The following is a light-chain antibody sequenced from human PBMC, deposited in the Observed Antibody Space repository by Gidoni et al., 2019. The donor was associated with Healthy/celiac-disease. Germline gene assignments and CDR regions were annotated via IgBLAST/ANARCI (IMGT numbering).Light chain of an antibody. CDR2: GAS. CDR3: QQYNNWPGT. CDR1: QSVSSN. V-gene: IGKV3-15*01. Sequence: EIVMTQSPATLSVSPGERAPLSCRASQSVSSNLAWYQQKPGQAPRLLIYGASTRATGIPAGFSGSGSGTEFTLTISSLQSEDFAVYYCQQYNNWPGTFGQGTKVEIK. J-gene: IGKJ1*01.